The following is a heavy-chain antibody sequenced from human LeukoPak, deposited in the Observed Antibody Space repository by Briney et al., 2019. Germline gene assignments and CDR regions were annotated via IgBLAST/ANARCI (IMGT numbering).Heavy chain of an antibody. Sequence: PGGSLRLSCAASGFSFDDYTMHWVRQAPGKGLAWVSLINWDGGSTYYTGSVKGRFTISRDSSKASLYLQMHSLRPEDSALYYCAKEGRYSGTYTYYFDSWGQGTLVTVSS. CDR2: INWDGGST. CDR3: AKEGRYSGTYTYYFDS. CDR1: GFSFDDYT. J-gene: IGHJ4*02. V-gene: IGHV3-43*01. D-gene: IGHD1-26*01.